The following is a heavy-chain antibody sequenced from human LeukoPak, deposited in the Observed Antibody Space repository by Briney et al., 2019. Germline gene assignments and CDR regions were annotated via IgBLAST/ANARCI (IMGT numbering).Heavy chain of an antibody. CDR3: ARAKGYCSSTSCYKRNFDY. Sequence: PGGSLRLSCAASGFTVSSNYMSWVRQAPGKGLEWVSVIYSGGSTYYADSVKGRFTISRDNSKNTLYLQMNSLRAEDTAVYYCARAKGYCSSTSCYKRNFDYWGQGTLVTVSS. D-gene: IGHD2-2*02. V-gene: IGHV3-66*01. CDR2: IYSGGST. CDR1: GFTVSSNY. J-gene: IGHJ4*02.